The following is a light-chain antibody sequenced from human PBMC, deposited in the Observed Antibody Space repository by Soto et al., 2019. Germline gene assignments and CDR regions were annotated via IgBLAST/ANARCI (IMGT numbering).Light chain of an antibody. Sequence: QSVLTQPASVSGSPGQSITISCTGTSSDVGGYNYVSWYQQHPGKAPKLMIYEVSNRPSGVSNRFSGSKSGNTASLTISGLQAEDEADYYCLSHTGSRTLFGGGTQLTVL. V-gene: IGLV2-14*01. J-gene: IGLJ7*01. CDR3: LSHTGSRTL. CDR1: SSDVGGYNY. CDR2: EVS.